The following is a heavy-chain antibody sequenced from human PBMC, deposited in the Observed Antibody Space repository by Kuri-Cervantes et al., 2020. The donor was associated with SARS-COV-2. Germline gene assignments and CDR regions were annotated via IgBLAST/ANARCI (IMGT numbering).Heavy chain of an antibody. D-gene: IGHD3-22*01. CDR2: IWYDGSNK. CDR1: GFTFSSYG. J-gene: IGHJ4*02. V-gene: IGHV3-33*08. CDR3: ARDRPEVVPLYYFNS. Sequence: GESLKISCAASGFTFSSYGMHWVRQALGKGLEWVAVIWYDGSNKYYADSVKGRFTISRDNSKNTLYLQMNSLRAEDTAVYYCARDRPEVVPLYYFNSWGQGTLVTVSS.